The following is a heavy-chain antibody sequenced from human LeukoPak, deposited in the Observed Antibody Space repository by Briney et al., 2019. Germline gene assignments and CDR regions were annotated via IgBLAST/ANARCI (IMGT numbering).Heavy chain of an antibody. D-gene: IGHD3-22*01. V-gene: IGHV1-18*04. CDR2: ISAYNGNT. J-gene: IGHJ4*02. CDR1: GYTFTGYY. Sequence: GASVKVSCKASGYTFTGYYMHWVRQAPGQGLEWMGWISAYNGNTNYAQKLQGRVTMTTDTSTSTAYMELRSLRSDDTAVYYCARDLEVTMIVVDYFDYWGQGTLVTVSS. CDR3: ARDLEVTMIVVDYFDY.